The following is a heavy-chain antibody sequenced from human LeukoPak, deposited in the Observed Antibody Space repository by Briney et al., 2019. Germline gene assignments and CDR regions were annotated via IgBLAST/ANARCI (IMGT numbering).Heavy chain of an antibody. CDR1: GGSFSGYY. V-gene: IGHV4-34*01. CDR2: INHSGST. D-gene: IGHD2-8*01. J-gene: IGHJ4*02. CDR3: ARGYNCTNGVCYMRLFDY. Sequence: SETLSLTCAVYGGSFSGYYWSWIRQPPGKGLECIGEINHSGSTNYNPSLKSRVTISVDTSKNQFSLKLSSVTAADTAVYYCARGYNCTNGVCYMRLFDYWGQGTLVTVSS.